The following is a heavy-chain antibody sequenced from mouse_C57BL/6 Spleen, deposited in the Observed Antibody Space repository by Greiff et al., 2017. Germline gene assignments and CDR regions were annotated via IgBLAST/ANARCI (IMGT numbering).Heavy chain of an antibody. J-gene: IGHJ2*01. CDR3: ARTGRGQATPFDY. D-gene: IGHD3-2*02. CDR1: GYTFTDYY. Sequence: VQLQQSGAELVRPGASVKLSCKASGYTFTDYYINWVKQRPGQGLEWIARIYPGSGNTYYNEKFKGKATLTAEKSSSTAYMQLSSLTSEDSAVYFCARTGRGQATPFDYWGQGTTLTVSS. CDR2: IYPGSGNT. V-gene: IGHV1-76*01.